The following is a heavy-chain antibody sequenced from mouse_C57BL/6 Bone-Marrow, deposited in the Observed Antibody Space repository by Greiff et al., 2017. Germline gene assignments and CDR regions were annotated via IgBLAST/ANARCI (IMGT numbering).Heavy chain of an antibody. D-gene: IGHD2-1*01. CDR2: IDPSDSYT. V-gene: IGHV1-69*01. Sequence: QVQLQQPGAELVMPGASVKLSCKASGYTFTSYWMHWVKQRPRQGLEWIGEIDPSDSYTNYNQKFKGKSTLTVDKSSSTAYMQLSSLTSEDSAVYYCALYPYAMDYWGQGTSVTVSS. CDR3: ALYPYAMDY. CDR1: GYTFTSYW. J-gene: IGHJ4*01.